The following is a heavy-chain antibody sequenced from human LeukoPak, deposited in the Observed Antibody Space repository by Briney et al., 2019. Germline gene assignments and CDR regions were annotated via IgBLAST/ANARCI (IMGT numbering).Heavy chain of an antibody. D-gene: IGHD4-17*01. Sequence: SETLSLTCTVSGGSISSGGYYWSWTRQHPGKGLEWIGYIYYSGSTYYNPSLKSRVTISVDTSKNQFSLKLSSVTAADTAVYYYARDATDYGDYGGGGVWDNWFDPWGQGTLVTVSS. CDR3: ARDATDYGDYGGGGVWDNWFDP. V-gene: IGHV4-31*03. CDR1: GGSISSGGYY. J-gene: IGHJ5*02. CDR2: IYYSGST.